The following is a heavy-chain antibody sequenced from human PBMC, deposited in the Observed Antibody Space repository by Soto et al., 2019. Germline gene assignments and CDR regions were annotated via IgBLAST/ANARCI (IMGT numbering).Heavy chain of an antibody. D-gene: IGHD3-10*01. CDR2: ISRSSTGI. J-gene: IGHJ6*02. V-gene: IGHV3-48*02. CDR1: GVTFSLYS. Sequence: EVQLVESGGGLVQPGGSLRLSCAASGVTFSLYSMSWVRQAPGKGLEWVSYISRSSTGIHYADSVKGRFTISRDDATTSMPLQMTSLRDGDTAVYYCARAVTWGLDVWGQGTTVSISS. CDR3: ARAVTWGLDV.